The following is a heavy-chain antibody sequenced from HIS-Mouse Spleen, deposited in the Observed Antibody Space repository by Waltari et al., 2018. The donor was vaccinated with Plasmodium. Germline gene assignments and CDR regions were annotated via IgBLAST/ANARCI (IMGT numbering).Heavy chain of an antibody. CDR1: VFTFRSYT. D-gene: IGHD7-27*01. CDR3: ARDPPLSITGDLDAFDI. J-gene: IGHJ3*02. Sequence: EVQLVESGGGLVKPGGSLSLSCAASVFTFRSYTLNCVRQAPGKGLEWVSSISSSSSYIYYADSVKGRFTISRDNAKNSLYLQMNSLRAEDTAVYYCARDPPLSITGDLDAFDIWGQGTMVTVSS. V-gene: IGHV3-21*01. CDR2: ISSSSSYI.